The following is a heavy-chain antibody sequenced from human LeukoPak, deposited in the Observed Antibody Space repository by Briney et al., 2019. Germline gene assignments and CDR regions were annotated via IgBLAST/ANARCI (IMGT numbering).Heavy chain of an antibody. Sequence: GGSLRLSCAASGFTVSSNYMSWVRQAPGKGLEWVSVIYSGGSTYDADSVKGRFTISRDNSKNTLYLQMNSLRAEDTAVYYCARQGRGSYYFDYWGQGTLVNVSS. CDR3: ARQGRGSYYFDY. V-gene: IGHV3-53*01. CDR2: IYSGGST. CDR1: GFTVSSNY. D-gene: IGHD1-26*01. J-gene: IGHJ4*02.